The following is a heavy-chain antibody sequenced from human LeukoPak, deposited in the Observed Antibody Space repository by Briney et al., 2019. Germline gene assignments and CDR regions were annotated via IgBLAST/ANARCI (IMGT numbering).Heavy chain of an antibody. Sequence: PGGSLRLSCAASGFTFSSYAMSWVRQAPGKGLEWVSAISGSGGSTYYADSVKGRFTISRDNSKNTLYLQMNSLRAEDTAVYYCARDQIVVVTATPRALDYWGQGTLVTVSS. V-gene: IGHV3-23*01. D-gene: IGHD2-21*02. CDR1: GFTFSSYA. J-gene: IGHJ4*02. CDR3: ARDQIVVVTATPRALDY. CDR2: ISGSGGST.